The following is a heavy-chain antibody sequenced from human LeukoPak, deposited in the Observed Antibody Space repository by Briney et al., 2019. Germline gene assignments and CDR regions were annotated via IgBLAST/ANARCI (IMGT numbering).Heavy chain of an antibody. CDR1: GYTFTYYA. V-gene: IGHV1-2*02. CDR2: INPNSGGT. CDR3: ARARPYSSGWAMDYYYMDV. D-gene: IGHD6-19*01. Sequence: GASVTVSCKASGYTFTYYAMNWVRQAPGQGLEWMGWINPNSGGTNYAQKFQGRVTMTRDTSISTAYMELSRLRSDDTAVYYCARARPYSSGWAMDYYYMDVWGKGTTVTVSS. J-gene: IGHJ6*03.